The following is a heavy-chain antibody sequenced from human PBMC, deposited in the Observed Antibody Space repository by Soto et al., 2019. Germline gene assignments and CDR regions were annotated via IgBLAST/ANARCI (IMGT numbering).Heavy chain of an antibody. CDR2: INSDGSST. V-gene: IGHV3-74*01. Sequence: EVQLVESGGGLVQPGGSLRLSCAASGFTFSSYWMHWVRQAPGKGLVWVSRINSDGSSTSYADSVKGRFTISRDNAKNTLYLQMNSLRAEDTAVYYCALGGGYSYGFDYWGQGTLVTVSS. J-gene: IGHJ4*02. D-gene: IGHD5-18*01. CDR1: GFTFSSYW. CDR3: ALGGGYSYGFDY.